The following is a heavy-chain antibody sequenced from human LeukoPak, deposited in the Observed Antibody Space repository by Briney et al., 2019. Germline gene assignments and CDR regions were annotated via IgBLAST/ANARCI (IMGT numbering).Heavy chain of an antibody. CDR2: ISVSSSTI. D-gene: IGHD6-19*01. J-gene: IGHJ4*02. CDR3: ARDSSGWYRFDC. CDR1: GFTFSTYS. V-gene: IGHV3-48*02. Sequence: GGSLRLSCAASGFTFSTYSMNWVRQTPGKGLEWVSYISVSSSTIYYADSVKGRFTISRDNAKNSLYLQMNSLRDEDTAVYYCARDSSGWYRFDCWGQGTLVTVSS.